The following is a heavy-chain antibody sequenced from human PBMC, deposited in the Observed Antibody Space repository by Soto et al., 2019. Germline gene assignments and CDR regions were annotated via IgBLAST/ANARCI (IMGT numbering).Heavy chain of an antibody. CDR3: VAPLESLALGAFDH. CDR1: AGTISLYY. CDR2: ISSSVGA. Sequence: SETLSLTCSASAGTISLYYWGWVRQAPGEGLEWIAYISSSVGASYNPSFKSRVCISLETSKNKIALRLMSVTAADTAMFYCVAPLESLALGAFDHWGQGTLVTVTS. J-gene: IGHJ4*02. D-gene: IGHD3-16*01. V-gene: IGHV4-59*01.